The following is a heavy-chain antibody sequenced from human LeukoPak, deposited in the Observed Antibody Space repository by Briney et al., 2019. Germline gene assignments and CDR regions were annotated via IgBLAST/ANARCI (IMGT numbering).Heavy chain of an antibody. V-gene: IGHV3-11*04. CDR1: GFTISDYY. Sequence: PGGSLRLSCAASGFTISDYYMSWIRQAPGKGLEWVSYISSSGSTRYYADSVKGRFTISRDNAKNSLYLQMNSLRAEDTAVYYCARDGHYYDSSGFMSYWGQGPLVTVSS. CDR3: ARDGHYYDSSGFMSY. CDR2: ISSSGSTR. D-gene: IGHD3-22*01. J-gene: IGHJ4*02.